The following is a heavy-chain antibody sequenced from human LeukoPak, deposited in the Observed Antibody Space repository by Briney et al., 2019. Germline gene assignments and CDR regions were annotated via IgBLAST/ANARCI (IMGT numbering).Heavy chain of an antibody. J-gene: IGHJ4*02. CDR2: ISSSGTNR. V-gene: IGHV3-48*01. D-gene: IGHD7-27*01. CDR3: ARDELGISY. Sequence: GGSLRLSCAASGFTFSSYCMNWVRQAPGKGLQWGSYISSSGTNRYYADSVKGRFTISRDNTKNSLSLQINSLRAEDTAVYYCARDELGISYWGQGTLVTVSS. CDR1: GFTFSSYC.